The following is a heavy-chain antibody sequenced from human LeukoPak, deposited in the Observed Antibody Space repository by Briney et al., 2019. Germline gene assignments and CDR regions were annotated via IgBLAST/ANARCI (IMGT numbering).Heavy chain of an antibody. CDR1: GFTFSSYW. J-gene: IGHJ5*02. V-gene: IGHV3-74*01. CDR2: INSDGSST. D-gene: IGHD3-22*01. CDR3: AQYDSSGYYYA. Sequence: GGSLRLSCAASGFTFSSYWMHCVRQAPGKGLVWVSRINSDGSSTSYADSVKGRFTISRDNAKNTLYLQMNSLRAEGTAVYYCAQYDSSGYYYAWGQGTLVTVSS.